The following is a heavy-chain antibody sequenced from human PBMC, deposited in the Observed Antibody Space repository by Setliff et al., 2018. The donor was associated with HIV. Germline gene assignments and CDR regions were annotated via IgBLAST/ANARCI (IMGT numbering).Heavy chain of an antibody. D-gene: IGHD3-10*01. V-gene: IGHV4-34*01. CDR1: GGSFSGYY. Sequence: SETLSLTCAVYGGSFSGYYWSWIRQPPGKGLEWIGEINHSGSTNYNPSLKSRVTISVDTSKNQFSLKLSSVTAADTAVYYCARAIGIISLYYFDSWGQGTLVTVSS. CDR2: INHSGST. CDR3: ARAIGIISLYYFDS. J-gene: IGHJ4*02.